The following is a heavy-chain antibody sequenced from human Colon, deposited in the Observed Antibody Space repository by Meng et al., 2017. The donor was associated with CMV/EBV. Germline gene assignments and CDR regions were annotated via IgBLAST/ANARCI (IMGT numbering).Heavy chain of an antibody. CDR3: ARPYGGNSQGAFDI. Sequence: GGSLRLSCAASGFTFSSYSMNWVRQAPGKGLEWVSCITSRSSYIYYSDSVKGRFTISRDDANNSLYLQMNSLRVEDTAVYYCARPYGGNSQGAFDIWGQGTMVTVSS. D-gene: IGHD4-23*01. J-gene: IGHJ3*02. CDR1: GFTFSSYS. CDR2: ITSRSSYI. V-gene: IGHV3-21*01.